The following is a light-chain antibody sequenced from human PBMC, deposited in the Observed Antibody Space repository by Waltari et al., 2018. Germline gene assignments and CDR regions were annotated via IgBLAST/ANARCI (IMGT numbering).Light chain of an antibody. Sequence: QSALTQPPSASGSPGQSVTISCTGPSSDVGGYNSVSWYQQHPGKAPKLMISEVSKRPSGVPDRFSGSKSGNTASLTVSGLQAEDEADYYCSSYAGSNNPLFGGGTKLTVL. J-gene: IGLJ2*01. CDR3: SSYAGSNNPL. V-gene: IGLV2-8*01. CDR2: EVS. CDR1: SSDVGGYNS.